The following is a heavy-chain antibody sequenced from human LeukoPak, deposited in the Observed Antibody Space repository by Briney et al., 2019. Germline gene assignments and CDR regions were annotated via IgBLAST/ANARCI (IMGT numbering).Heavy chain of an antibody. Sequence: GGTLTLSCAASGFTFSSYWMSWVRQAPGKGLEWVANIKQDGSEKYYVDSVKGRFTISRDNAKSSLDLQMNSLRADDTAVYYCARSKIDYWGQGTLVTVSS. CDR3: ARSKIDY. D-gene: IGHD4-11*01. J-gene: IGHJ4*02. V-gene: IGHV3-7*01. CDR1: GFTFSSYW. CDR2: IKQDGSEK.